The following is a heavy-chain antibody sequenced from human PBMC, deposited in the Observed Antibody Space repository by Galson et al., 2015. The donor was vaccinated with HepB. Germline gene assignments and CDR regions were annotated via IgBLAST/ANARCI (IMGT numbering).Heavy chain of an antibody. CDR2: ISGSGGST. Sequence: SLRLSCAASGFTFSSYAMSWVRQAPGKGLEWVSAISGSGGSTYYADSVKGRFTISRDNSKNTLYLQMNSLRAEDTAVYYCSSIPYYYDSSGYYYFDYWGQGTLVTVSS. J-gene: IGHJ4*02. CDR1: GFTFSSYA. D-gene: IGHD3-22*01. CDR3: SSIPYYYDSSGYYYFDY. V-gene: IGHV3-23*01.